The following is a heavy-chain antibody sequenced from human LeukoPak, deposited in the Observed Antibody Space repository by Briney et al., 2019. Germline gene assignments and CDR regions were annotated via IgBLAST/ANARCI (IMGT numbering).Heavy chain of an antibody. CDR3: ARLYGDYVSLDY. V-gene: IGHV4-34*01. CDR1: GGSFSGYY. CDR2: INHSGST. D-gene: IGHD4-17*01. Sequence: SETLSLTCAVYGGSFSGYYWSWIRQPPGKGLEWIGEINHSGSTNYNPSLKSRVTISVDTSKNQFSLKLSSVTAADTAVYYCARLYGDYVSLDYWGQGTLVTVSS. J-gene: IGHJ4*02.